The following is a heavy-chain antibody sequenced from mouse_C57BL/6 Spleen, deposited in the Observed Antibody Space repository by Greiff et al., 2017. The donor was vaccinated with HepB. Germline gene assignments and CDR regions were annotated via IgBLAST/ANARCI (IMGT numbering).Heavy chain of an antibody. CDR1: GFTFSDYY. D-gene: IGHD1-1*01. J-gene: IGHJ2*01. Sequence: DVQLVESEGGLVQPGSSMKLSCTASGFTFSDYYMAWVRQVPEKGLEWVANINYDGSSTYYLDSLKSRFIISRDNAKNILYLQMSSLKSEDTATYYCARENYYGSSYFDYWGQGTTLTVSS. CDR2: INYDGSST. V-gene: IGHV5-16*01. CDR3: ARENYYGSSYFDY.